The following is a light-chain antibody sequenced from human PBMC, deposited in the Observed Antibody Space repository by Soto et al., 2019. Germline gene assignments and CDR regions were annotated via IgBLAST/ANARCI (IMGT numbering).Light chain of an antibody. CDR1: SSDDGSYNL. V-gene: IGLV2-23*01. J-gene: IGLJ2*01. Sequence: QSALTQPASVSGSPGQSITISCTGTSSDDGSYNLVSWYQQYPGKAPELMIYEDDERPSGVSNRFSGSKSGNTASLTISGLQAEDEADYYCYSYAGRSTSVFGGGTKLTVL. CDR3: YSYAGRSTSV. CDR2: EDD.